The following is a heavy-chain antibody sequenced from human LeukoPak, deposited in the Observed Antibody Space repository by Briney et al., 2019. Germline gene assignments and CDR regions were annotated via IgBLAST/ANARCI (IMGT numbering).Heavy chain of an antibody. V-gene: IGHV1-69*01. CDR1: GGTFGNYA. D-gene: IGHD6-19*01. Sequence: GSSVKVSCKTSGGTFGNYAINWVRQAPGHGLEWMGGIIPIFDTTNYAQKFQGRVTITADESTTTAYMELSSLRSEDTVMYYCARGGDAGVWYYYCDFWGQGTQVTVSS. CDR2: IIPIFDTT. J-gene: IGHJ4*02. CDR3: ARGGDAGVWYYYCDF.